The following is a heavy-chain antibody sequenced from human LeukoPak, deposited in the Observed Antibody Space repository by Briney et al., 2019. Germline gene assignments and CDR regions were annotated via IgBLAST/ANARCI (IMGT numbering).Heavy chain of an antibody. CDR1: GFTFSSNW. CDR3: ARDRGWPNYYFDY. D-gene: IGHD3-10*01. CDR2: IKQDGSEK. V-gene: IGHV3-7*01. J-gene: IGHJ4*02. Sequence: PGGSLRLSCAASGFTFSSNWMSWVRQAPGKGLEWVANIKQDGSEKYYVDSVKGRFTISRDNAKNSLYLQMNSLRAEDTAVYYCARDRGWPNYYFDYWGQGTLVTVSS.